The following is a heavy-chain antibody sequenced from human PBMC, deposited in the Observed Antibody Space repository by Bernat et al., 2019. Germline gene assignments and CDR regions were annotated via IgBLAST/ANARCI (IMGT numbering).Heavy chain of an antibody. V-gene: IGHV3-30*01. Sequence: QVQLVESGGGVVQPGRSLRLSCAASGFTFSSYAMHWVRQAPGKGLEWVAVISYDGSNKYYADSVKGRFTISRDNSKNTLYLQMNSLRAEDTAVYYCAREPLYQLPIYYYYYYMDVWGKGTTVTVSS. D-gene: IGHD2-2*01. CDR2: ISYDGSNK. CDR3: AREPLYQLPIYYYYYYMDV. CDR1: GFTFSSYA. J-gene: IGHJ6*03.